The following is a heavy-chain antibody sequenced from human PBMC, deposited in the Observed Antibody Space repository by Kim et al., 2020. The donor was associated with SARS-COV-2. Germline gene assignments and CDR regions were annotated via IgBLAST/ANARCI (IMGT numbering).Heavy chain of an antibody. Sequence: SETLSLTCRVSGGFLSSGLSYWNWIRQHPVKGLEWIGYIYYSGTTDYNPSLKSRATISVDTSNNQFSLSLTSVTAADTAVYYCARDFGPYYYGSGSYPPVGWFDLWGQGIPVTVSS. CDR1: GGFLSSGLSY. CDR2: IYYSGTT. D-gene: IGHD3-10*01. CDR3: ARDFGPYYYGSGSYPPVGWFDL. J-gene: IGHJ5*02. V-gene: IGHV4-31*03.